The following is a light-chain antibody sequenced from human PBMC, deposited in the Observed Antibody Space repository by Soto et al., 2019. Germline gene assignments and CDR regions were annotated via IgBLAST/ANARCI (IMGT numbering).Light chain of an antibody. Sequence: DIQMTQSPSSVSASVGDRVTITCRASQVINNWLAWYQQKTGKAPNLLIYAASTLQTGVPSRFSGSGSVTDFTLTISSLQPEDFATYYCQQDNSFPFTFGPGTKVDIK. CDR1: QVINNW. V-gene: IGKV1-12*02. CDR3: QQDNSFPFT. CDR2: AAS. J-gene: IGKJ3*01.